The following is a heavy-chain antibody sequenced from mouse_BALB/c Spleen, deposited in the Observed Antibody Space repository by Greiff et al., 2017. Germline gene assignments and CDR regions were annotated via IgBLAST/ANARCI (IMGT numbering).Heavy chain of an antibody. D-gene: IGHD2-4*01. CDR2: IDPYNGGT. Sequence: VQLQQSGPELGKPGASVKISCKASGYSFTGYNMYWVKQSHRKSLEWIGYIDPYNGGTSYNQKSKGKATLTVDKSSSTAYMHLNSLTSEDSAIYCCARRGMIDYAMDYWGQGTSVTVS. CDR3: ARRGMIDYAMDY. J-gene: IGHJ4*01. CDR1: GYSFTGYN. V-gene: IGHV1S135*01.